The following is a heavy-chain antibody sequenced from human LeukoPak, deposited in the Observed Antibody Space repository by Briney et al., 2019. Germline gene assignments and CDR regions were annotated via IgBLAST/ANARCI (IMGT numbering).Heavy chain of an antibody. D-gene: IGHD3-10*01. J-gene: IGHJ4*02. CDR3: ARLYGSGSYYNVDAFDY. CDR1: GYSFTSYW. V-gene: IGHV5-10-1*01. CDR2: IDPSDSYT. Sequence: GESLKISCKGSGYSFTSYWISWVRQMPGKGLEWMGRIDPSDSYTNYSPSFQGHITISADKSISTAYLQWSSLKASDTAMYYCARLYGSGSYYNVDAFDYWGQGTLVTVSS.